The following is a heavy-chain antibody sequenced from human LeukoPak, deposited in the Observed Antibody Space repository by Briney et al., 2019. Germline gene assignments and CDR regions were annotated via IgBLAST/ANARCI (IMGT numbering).Heavy chain of an antibody. J-gene: IGHJ5*02. CDR1: GGSISSGSYY. V-gene: IGHV4-61*02. CDR3: ARDAYDSSGLLRFLWFDP. CDR2: IYTSGST. Sequence: SETLSLTCTVSGGSISSGSYYWSWIRQPAGKGLEWIGRIYTSGSTNYNPSLKSRVTISVDTSKNQFSLKLSSVTAADTAVYYCARDAYDSSGLLRFLWFDPWGQGTLVTVSS. D-gene: IGHD3-22*01.